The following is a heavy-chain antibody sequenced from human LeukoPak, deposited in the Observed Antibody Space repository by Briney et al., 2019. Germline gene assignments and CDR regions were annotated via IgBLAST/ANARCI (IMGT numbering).Heavy chain of an antibody. CDR1: GFTFSSYG. V-gene: IGHV3-33*01. J-gene: IGHJ6*04. Sequence: GRSLRLSCAASGFTFSSYGMHWVRQAPGKGLEWVAVIWYDGSNKYYADSVKGRFTISRDNSKNTLYLQMNSLRAEDTAVYYCARDLQLWFEPYYYYYGTDIWGKGTTVTVSS. CDR2: IWYDGSNK. D-gene: IGHD5-18*01. CDR3: ARDLQLWFEPYYYYYGTDI.